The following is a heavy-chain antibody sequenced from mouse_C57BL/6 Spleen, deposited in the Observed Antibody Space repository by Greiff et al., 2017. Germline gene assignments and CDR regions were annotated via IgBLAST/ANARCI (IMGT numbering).Heavy chain of an antibody. CDR3: AREGGSIPDYFDY. CDR2: IHPNSGST. D-gene: IGHD1-1*01. J-gene: IGHJ2*01. V-gene: IGHV1-64*01. CDR1: GYTFTSYW. Sequence: QVQLQQPGAELVKPGASVKLSCKASGYTFTSYWMHWVKQRPGQGLEWIGMIHPNSGSTNYNEKFKSKATLTVDKSSSTAYMQLSSLTSEDSAVYYCAREGGSIPDYFDYWGQGTTLTVSS.